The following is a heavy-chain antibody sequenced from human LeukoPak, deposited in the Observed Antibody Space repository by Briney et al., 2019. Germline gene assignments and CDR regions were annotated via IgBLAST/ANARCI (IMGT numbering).Heavy chain of an antibody. V-gene: IGHV4-31*03. Sequence: SETLSLTCTVSGGSISSGGYSWSWIRQHPGKGLEWIGYIYYSGSTYYNPSLKSRVTISVDTSKNQFSLKLSSVTAADTAVYYCARDISGAGWSPSWFDPWGQGTLVTVSS. D-gene: IGHD6-19*01. CDR1: GGSISSGGYS. CDR3: ARDISGAGWSPSWFDP. J-gene: IGHJ5*02. CDR2: IYYSGST.